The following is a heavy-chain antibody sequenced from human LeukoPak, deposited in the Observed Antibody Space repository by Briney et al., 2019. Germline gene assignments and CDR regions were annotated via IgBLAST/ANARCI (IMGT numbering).Heavy chain of an antibody. J-gene: IGHJ5*02. CDR2: MNPNSGNT. D-gene: IGHD1-7*01. CDR3: ARSRYNWNYRGKVNWFDP. Sequence: SSVKVSCKASGYTFTSYDINWVRQATGQGLEWMGWMNPNSGNTGYAQKFQGRVTMTRNTSISTAYMELSSLGSEDTAVYYCARSRYNWNYRGKVNWFDPWGQGTLVTVSS. CDR1: GYTFTSYD. V-gene: IGHV1-8*01.